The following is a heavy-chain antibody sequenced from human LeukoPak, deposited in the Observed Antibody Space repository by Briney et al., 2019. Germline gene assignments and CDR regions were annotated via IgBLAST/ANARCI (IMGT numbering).Heavy chain of an antibody. J-gene: IGHJ4*02. CDR3: ARNSLAIFGVVTNPLDY. V-gene: IGHV3-48*01. CDR2: ISSSSSTI. CDR1: GFTFSSYS. Sequence: GGPLRLSCAASGFTFSSYSMNWVRQAPGKGLEWVSYISSSSSTIYYADSVKGRFTISRDNAENSLYLQMNSLRAEDTAVYYWARNSLAIFGVVTNPLDYWGQGTWSPSPQ. D-gene: IGHD3-3*01.